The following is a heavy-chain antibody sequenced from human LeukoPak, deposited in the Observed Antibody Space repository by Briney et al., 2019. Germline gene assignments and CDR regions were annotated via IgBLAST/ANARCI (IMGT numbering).Heavy chain of an antibody. D-gene: IGHD3-10*01. CDR2: IYWNDDK. Sequence: SGPTLVKPTQTLTLTCTFSGFSLSTSGVGVGWIRQPPGKALEWLALIYWNDDKRYSPSLKSRLTITKDTSKRQVVLTMTNMDPVDTATYYCAHSSNYYGSGRHDYWGQGTLVTVSS. CDR3: AHSSNYYGSGRHDY. J-gene: IGHJ4*02. CDR1: GFSLSTSGVG. V-gene: IGHV2-5*01.